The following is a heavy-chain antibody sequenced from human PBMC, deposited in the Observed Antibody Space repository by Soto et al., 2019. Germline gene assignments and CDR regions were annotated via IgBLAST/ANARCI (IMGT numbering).Heavy chain of an antibody. V-gene: IGHV3-66*01. CDR1: GVTVSSNY. CDR3: AKDVILRDASAYYYYCIHF. CDR2: IYSSGST. Sequence: GGSLRLSCAASGVTVSSNYMNWVRQAPGKGLEWVSIIYSSGSTYYADSVKGRFTFSRDNSKNTLYLQMNSLSTEDTAVYFCAKDVILRDASAYYYYCIHFPGLGSSVIGSS. D-gene: IGHD3-16*02. J-gene: IGHJ6*02.